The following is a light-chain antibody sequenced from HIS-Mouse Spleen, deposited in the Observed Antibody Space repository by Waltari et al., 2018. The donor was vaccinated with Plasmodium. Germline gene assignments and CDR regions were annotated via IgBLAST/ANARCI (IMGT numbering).Light chain of an antibody. CDR1: ALPKKY. CDR3: YSTDSSGNHRV. Sequence: SYELTQPPSVSVSQGQQARLTCSGDALPKKYAYWYQQKSGQAPVLVIYEDSKRPSGIPERFSGSSSGTMATLTISGAQVEDEADYYCYSTDSSGNHRVFGGGTKLTVL. J-gene: IGLJ3*02. CDR2: EDS. V-gene: IGLV3-10*01.